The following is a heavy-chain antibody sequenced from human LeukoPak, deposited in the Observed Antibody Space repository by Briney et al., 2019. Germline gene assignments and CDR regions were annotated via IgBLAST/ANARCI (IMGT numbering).Heavy chain of an antibody. D-gene: IGHD4-11*01. CDR3: ATRYSNYPFFYDY. J-gene: IGHJ4*02. V-gene: IGHV3-48*03. CDR1: GFTFSSYE. Sequence: GGSLRLSCVASGFTFSSYEFKWVRQAPGKGLEEISYISSGGGSIYYADSAKGRFTISRDNAKNSLYLQMNSLRAEDTAVYFCATRYSNYPFFYDYWGQGTLVTVSS. CDR2: ISSGGGSI.